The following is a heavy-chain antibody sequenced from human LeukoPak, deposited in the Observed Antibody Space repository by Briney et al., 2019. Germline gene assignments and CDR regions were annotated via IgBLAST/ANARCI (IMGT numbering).Heavy chain of an antibody. CDR2: ISGSAGTT. CDR3: AKNYYGSGSSSLDY. CDR1: GFTFSSYA. D-gene: IGHD3-10*01. J-gene: IGHJ4*02. Sequence: GGSLRLSCAASGFTFSSYAMGWVRQAPGKGLEWVSAISGSAGTTYYADSVKGRFTISRDNSKNTLFLQMNSLRAEGTAAYYCAKNYYGSGSSSLDYWGQGTLVTVSS. V-gene: IGHV3-23*01.